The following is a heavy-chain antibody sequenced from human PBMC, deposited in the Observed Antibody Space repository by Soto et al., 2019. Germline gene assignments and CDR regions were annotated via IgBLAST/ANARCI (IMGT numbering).Heavy chain of an antibody. D-gene: IGHD5-12*01. V-gene: IGHV3-53*04. CDR3: DRAGGSDGPEWDY. J-gene: IGHJ4*02. Sequence: EVQLVESGGGLVQPGGSLRLSCAASGFTVSSNYMSWVRKAPGKGLGWVSVIYSGGSTYYEDSVKGRFTISRNNSKNTLYLQMNSLRAEDTAVYYCDRAGGSDGPEWDYWGQGTLVTVSS. CDR2: IYSGGST. CDR1: GFTVSSNY.